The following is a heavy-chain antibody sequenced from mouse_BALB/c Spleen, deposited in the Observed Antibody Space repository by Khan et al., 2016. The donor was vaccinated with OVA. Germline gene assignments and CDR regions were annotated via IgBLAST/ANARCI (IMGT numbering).Heavy chain of an antibody. Sequence: QVQLQQPGAELERPGASVKLSCEASGYTFTSYWMNWVKQSPEQGFEWIGRIDPYDSETNYNQNFKDKAILTVDKSSSTAYMQLSSLTSEDASDYHSARNPFAYWGQGTLVTVSA. CDR1: GYTFTSYW. J-gene: IGHJ3*01. CDR2: IDPYDSET. V-gene: IGHV1-69*02. CDR3: ARNPFAY.